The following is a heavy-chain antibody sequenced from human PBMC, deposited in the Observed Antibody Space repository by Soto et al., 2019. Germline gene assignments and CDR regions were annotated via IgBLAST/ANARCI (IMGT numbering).Heavy chain of an antibody. D-gene: IGHD1-26*01. J-gene: IGHJ4*02. Sequence: QVQLQESGPGLVKPSGTLSLTCVVSGGFISSDNWWSWVRQSPGKGLEWIGEIHHSGSTQYNPSPKGRSAKSVHKSKNQFSLKLSSVTDADTAVDDCVHRSSGISYFDHWGQGTQVTVSS. CDR2: IHHSGST. CDR3: VHRSSGISYFDH. V-gene: IGHV4-4*02. CDR1: GGFISSDNW.